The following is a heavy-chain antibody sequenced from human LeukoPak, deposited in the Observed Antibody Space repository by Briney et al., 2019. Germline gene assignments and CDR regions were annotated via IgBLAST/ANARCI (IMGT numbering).Heavy chain of an antibody. J-gene: IGHJ5*02. CDR1: GGSISSSSYY. CDR3: ARHDYGDHVGVISWFDP. V-gene: IGHV4-39*01. Sequence: SETLSLTCTVSGGSISSSSYYWGWIRQPPGKGLGWIGSIYYSGNTYYNPSLKSRVTISVDRSKNQFSLKLNSVTAADTAVYYCARHDYGDHVGVISWFDPWGRGTLVTVSS. D-gene: IGHD4-17*01. CDR2: IYYSGNT.